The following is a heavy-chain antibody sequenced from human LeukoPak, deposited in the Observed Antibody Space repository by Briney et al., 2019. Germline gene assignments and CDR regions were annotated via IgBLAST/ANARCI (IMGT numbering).Heavy chain of an antibody. CDR1: GGSISSSSYY. D-gene: IGHD4-17*01. CDR3: ARHPDYGDFKYWYLDL. V-gene: IGHV4-39*01. Sequence: PSETLSLTCTVSGGSISSSSYYWGWIRQPPGKGLEWIGSIYYSGSTYYNPSLKSRVTISVDTSKNQFSLKLSSVTAADTAVYYCARHPDYGDFKYWYLDLWGRGTLVTVSS. CDR2: IYYSGST. J-gene: IGHJ2*01.